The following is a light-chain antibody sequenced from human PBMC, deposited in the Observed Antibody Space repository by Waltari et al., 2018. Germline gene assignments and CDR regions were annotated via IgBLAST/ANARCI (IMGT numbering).Light chain of an antibody. CDR1: QGISRH. V-gene: IGKV1-9*01. Sequence: DFQLTQSPSFLSASVGDRVTITCRASQGISRHLAWYQQKPGEAPKLLIYDVSTLQNGVPSRFSGSGFGTEFTLTISSLQPEDSATYYCQKLDNYPPPTFGQGTRLEI. CDR3: QKLDNYPPPT. J-gene: IGKJ5*01. CDR2: DVS.